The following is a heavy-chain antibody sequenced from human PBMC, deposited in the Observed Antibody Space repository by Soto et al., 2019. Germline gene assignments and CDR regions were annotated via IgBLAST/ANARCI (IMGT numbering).Heavy chain of an antibody. V-gene: IGHV1-2*02. D-gene: IGHD6-19*01. CDR2: ISPNSGGT. J-gene: IGHJ5*02. CDR3: ARSPYSSGRFDP. CDR1: GYTFTGYY. Sequence: GASVKVSCKASGYTFTGYYMHWVRQAPGQGLEWMGWISPNSGGTNYAQKFQGRVTMTRDTSISTAYMELSRLRSDDTAVYYCARSPYSSGRFDPWGQGTLVTVSS.